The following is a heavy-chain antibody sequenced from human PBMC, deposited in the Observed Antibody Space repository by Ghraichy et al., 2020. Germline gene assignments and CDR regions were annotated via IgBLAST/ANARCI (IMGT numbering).Heavy chain of an antibody. Sequence: SVKVSCKASGGTFSSYAISWVRQAPGQGLEWMGRIIPILGIANYAQKFQGRVTITADKSTSTAYMELSSLRSEDTAVYYCARDRRHYYDSSGYYYPYYFDYWGQGTLVTVSS. CDR2: IIPILGIA. D-gene: IGHD3-22*01. J-gene: IGHJ4*02. CDR1: GGTFSSYA. CDR3: ARDRRHYYDSSGYYYPYYFDY. V-gene: IGHV1-69*04.